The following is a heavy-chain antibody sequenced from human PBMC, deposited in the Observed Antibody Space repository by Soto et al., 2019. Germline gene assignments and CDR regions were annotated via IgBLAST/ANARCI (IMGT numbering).Heavy chain of an antibody. V-gene: IGHV4-31*03. Sequence: SETLSLTCTVSGGSISSGGYYWSWIRQHPGKGLEWIGYIYYSGSTYYNPSLKSRVTISVDTSKNQFSLKLSSVTAADTAVYYCARDRPELIMTTVTTDYYYYMDVCGKGTTVTLSS. CDR3: ARDRPELIMTTVTTDYYYYMDV. CDR2: IYYSGST. D-gene: IGHD4-17*01. J-gene: IGHJ6*03. CDR1: GGSISSGGYY.